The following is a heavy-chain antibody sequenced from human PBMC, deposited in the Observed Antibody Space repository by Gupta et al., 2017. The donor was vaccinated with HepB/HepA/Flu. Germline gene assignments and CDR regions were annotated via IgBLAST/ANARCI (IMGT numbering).Heavy chain of an antibody. J-gene: IGHJ4*02. CDR2: INHSGST. CDR1: GGSFSGYY. V-gene: IGHV4-34*01. Sequence: QVQLQQWGAGLLKPSETLSLTCAVYGGSFSGYYWSWIRQPPGKGLEWIGEINHSGSTNYNPSRKSRVTISVETAKNQVSLKLRSVTAGETAVYYFASADSSSWYAGFDYGGQGTMVTVSS. CDR3: ASADSSSWYAGFDY. D-gene: IGHD6-13*01.